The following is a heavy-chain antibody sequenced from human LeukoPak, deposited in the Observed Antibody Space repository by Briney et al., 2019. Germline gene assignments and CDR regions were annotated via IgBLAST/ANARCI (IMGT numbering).Heavy chain of an antibody. CDR1: GGTFSSYA. CDR3: ASLSDFWNGHYYYYYMDV. J-gene: IGHJ6*03. Sequence: SVKVSCKASGGTFSSYAISWVRQAPGQGLEWMGGIIPIFGTANYAQKFQGRVTITTDESTSTAYMELSSLRSEDTAVYYCASLSDFWNGHYYYYYMDVWGKGTTVTVSS. D-gene: IGHD3-3*01. CDR2: IIPIFGTA. V-gene: IGHV1-69*05.